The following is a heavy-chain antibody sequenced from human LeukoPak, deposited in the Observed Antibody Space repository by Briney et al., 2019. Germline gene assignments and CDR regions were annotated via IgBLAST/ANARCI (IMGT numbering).Heavy chain of an antibody. CDR2: IYYSGST. CDR1: GGSISSYY. V-gene: IGHV4-59*12. D-gene: IGHD4-11*01. Sequence: PSETLSLTCTVSGGSISSYYWSWIRQPPGKGLEWIGYIYYSGSTNYNPSLKSRVTISVDTSKNQFSLKLSSVTAADTAVYYCARGVTTYPRDYYYMDVWGKGTTVTVSS. CDR3: ARGVTTYPRDYYYMDV. J-gene: IGHJ6*03.